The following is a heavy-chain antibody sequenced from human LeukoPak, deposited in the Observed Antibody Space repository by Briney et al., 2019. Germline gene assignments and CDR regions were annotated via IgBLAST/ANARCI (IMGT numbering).Heavy chain of an antibody. V-gene: IGHV3-64*01. Sequence: GGSLRLSCAASGFTFSDYAIHWVRQTPGKGLEYVSAISATGGSTYYGNSVKGRFIVSRDNSKNTAYLQMGGLRTEDTAVYYCLRGSPRSTGRDYWGQGTMVTVSS. J-gene: IGHJ4*02. CDR1: GFTFSDYA. CDR3: LRGSPRSTGRDY. D-gene: IGHD2-8*02. CDR2: ISATGGST.